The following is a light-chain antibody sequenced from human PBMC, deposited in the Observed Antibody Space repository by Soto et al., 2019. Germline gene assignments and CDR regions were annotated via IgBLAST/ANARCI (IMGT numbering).Light chain of an antibody. V-gene: IGLV2-14*01. Sequence: QSALTQPASVSGSPGQSITISCTGTSSDVGGYNYVSWYQQHPGNAPKLMIYDVSNRPSGVSNRFSGSKSANTASLTISGLQAEDEADYYCSSYTGSSTYVVFVGGTKLTVL. J-gene: IGLJ2*01. CDR3: SSYTGSSTYVV. CDR1: SSDVGGYNY. CDR2: DVS.